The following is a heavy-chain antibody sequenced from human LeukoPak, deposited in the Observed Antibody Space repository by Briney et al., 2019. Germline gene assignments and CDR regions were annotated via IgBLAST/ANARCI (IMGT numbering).Heavy chain of an antibody. CDR3: ARDSGSVDTAMVHFDY. V-gene: IGHV1-69*13. CDR1: GGTFSSYA. D-gene: IGHD5-18*01. J-gene: IGHJ4*02. CDR2: IIPIFGTA. Sequence: GAPVKVSCKASGGTFSSYAISWVRQAPGQGLEWMGGIIPIFGTANYAQKFQGRVTITADESTSTAYMELSSLRSEDTAVYYCARDSGSVDTAMVHFDYWGQGTLVTVSS.